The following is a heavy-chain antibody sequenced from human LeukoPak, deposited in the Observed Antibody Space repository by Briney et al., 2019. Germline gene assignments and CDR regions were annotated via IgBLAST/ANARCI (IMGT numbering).Heavy chain of an antibody. CDR3: AREYPSKYYDFWSGYYEPRPWFDP. CDR1: GGTFSSYA. J-gene: IGHJ5*02. V-gene: IGHV1-69*13. Sequence: SVKVSCKASGGTFSSYAISWVRQAPGQGLEWMGGIIPIFGTANYAQKFQGRVTITADESTSTAYMELSSQRSEDTAVYYCAREYPSKYYDFWSGYYEPRPWFDPWGQGTLVTVSS. CDR2: IIPIFGTA. D-gene: IGHD3-3*01.